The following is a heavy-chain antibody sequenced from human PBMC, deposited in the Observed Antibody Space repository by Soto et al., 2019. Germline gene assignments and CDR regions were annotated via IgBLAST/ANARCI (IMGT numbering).Heavy chain of an antibody. J-gene: IGHJ5*02. D-gene: IGHD2-2*02. Sequence: QVRLKESGPGLVKPSGTLSLTCAVSGGSVESSSCWSWVRQAPGKGLEWIGEIYHSGTFNYNPSLASRVSVSVDKSTNQFSLNLNSVTAADTAVYYCVREVIPAAIYGVWFDPWGQGTLVTVSS. CDR2: IYHSGTF. V-gene: IGHV4-4*02. CDR1: GGSVESSSC. CDR3: VREVIPAAIYGVWFDP.